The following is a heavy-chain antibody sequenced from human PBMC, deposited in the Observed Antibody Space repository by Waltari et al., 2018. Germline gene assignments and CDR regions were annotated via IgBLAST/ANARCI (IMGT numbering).Heavy chain of an antibody. CDR3: VRSAFLDV. CDR2: IKRYGSTT. Sequence: EVQLVESGGGLVQPGGSVRLSCAASGFAFSTYWMNWARQAPGEGLVEVSRIKRYGSTTAYADSVKGRFTTSRDNAKNTLYLQMNSLRADDTAVYYCVRSAFLDVWGQGTTVTVSS. D-gene: IGHD3-16*01. V-gene: IGHV3-74*01. CDR1: GFAFSTYW. J-gene: IGHJ6*02.